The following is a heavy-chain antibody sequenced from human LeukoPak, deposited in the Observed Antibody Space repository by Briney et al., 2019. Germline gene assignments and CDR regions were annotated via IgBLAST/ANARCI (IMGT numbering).Heavy chain of an antibody. CDR3: ASAVYDFWSGQNWFDP. J-gene: IGHJ5*02. D-gene: IGHD3-3*01. Sequence: ASVKVSCKASGYTSTSYGISWVRQAPGQGLEWMGWISAYNGNTNYAQKLQGRVTMTTDTSTSTAYMELRSLRSDDTAVYYCASAVYDFWSGQNWFDPWGQGTLVTVSS. CDR2: ISAYNGNT. V-gene: IGHV1-18*01. CDR1: GYTSTSYG.